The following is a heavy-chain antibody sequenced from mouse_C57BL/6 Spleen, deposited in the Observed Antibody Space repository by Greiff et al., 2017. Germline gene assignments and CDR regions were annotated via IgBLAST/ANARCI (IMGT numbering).Heavy chain of an antibody. CDR3: APTVVATRDWYFDV. CDR2: INPNYGTT. D-gene: IGHD1-1*01. CDR1: GYSFTDYN. Sequence: VQLKESGPELVKPGASVKISCKASGYSFTDYNMNWVKQTNGKSLEWIGVINPNYGTTSYNQKFKGKATLTVDQSSSTAYMQLNSLTSEDSAVYYCAPTVVATRDWYFDVWGTGTTVTVSS. J-gene: IGHJ1*03. V-gene: IGHV1-39*01.